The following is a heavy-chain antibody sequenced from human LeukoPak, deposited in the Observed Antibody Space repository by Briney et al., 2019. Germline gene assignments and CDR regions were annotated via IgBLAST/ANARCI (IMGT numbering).Heavy chain of an antibody. Sequence: SETLSLTCTVSGGSISSYYWSWLRQPPGKGLEWIGYIYYSGSTNYNPSLKSRVTISVDTSKNQFSLKLSSVTAADTAVYYCARDPASRFGPSYGMDVWGQGTTVTVSS. CDR3: ARDPASRFGPSYGMDV. J-gene: IGHJ6*02. V-gene: IGHV4-59*01. CDR1: GGSISSYY. CDR2: IYYSGST. D-gene: IGHD3-3*01.